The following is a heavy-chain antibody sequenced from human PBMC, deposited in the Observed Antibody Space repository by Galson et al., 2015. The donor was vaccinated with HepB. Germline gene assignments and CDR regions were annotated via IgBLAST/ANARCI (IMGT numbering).Heavy chain of an antibody. CDR1: DFIFSDYG. V-gene: IGHV3-33*08. CDR2: IWKDGTNK. J-gene: IGHJ4*02. CDR3: AREDKNVAVAALDS. D-gene: IGHD2-15*01. Sequence: SLRLSCAASDFIFSDYGMHWVRQAPGKRLEWVALIWKDGTNKYYSDSVKGRFTISRDNSKKTLFLQMNSLRAEDTALYYCAREDKNVAVAALDSWGQGTMVTVSS.